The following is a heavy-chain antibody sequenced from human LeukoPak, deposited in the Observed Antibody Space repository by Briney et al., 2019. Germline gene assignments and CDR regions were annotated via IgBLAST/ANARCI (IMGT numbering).Heavy chain of an antibody. J-gene: IGHJ3*02. CDR2: IYWNDDK. D-gene: IGHD6-19*01. Sequence: SGPTLVKPTQTLTLTCTFSGFSLSSSGVAVGWIRQPPGKALEWLALIYWNDDKRYSPSLKSRLTITKDTSKNQVVLTMTNMDPVDTATYYCANSSSGWWRNDAFDIWGQGKMVNVPS. CDR1: GFSLSSSGVA. CDR3: ANSSSGWWRNDAFDI. V-gene: IGHV2-5*01.